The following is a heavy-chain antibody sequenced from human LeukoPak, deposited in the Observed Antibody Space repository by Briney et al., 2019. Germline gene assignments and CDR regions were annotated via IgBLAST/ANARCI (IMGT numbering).Heavy chain of an antibody. CDR2: IYYSGST. D-gene: IGHD6-13*01. J-gene: IGHJ2*01. CDR3: ARVWGSSSWYPYWYFDL. V-gene: IGHV4-59*12. Sequence: PSETLTLTCTVSGGSISSYYWSWIRQPPGKGLEWIGYIYYSGSTNYNPSLKSRVTISADTSKNQFSLKLSSVTAADTAVYYCARVWGSSSWYPYWYFDLWGRGTLVTVSS. CDR1: GGSISSYY.